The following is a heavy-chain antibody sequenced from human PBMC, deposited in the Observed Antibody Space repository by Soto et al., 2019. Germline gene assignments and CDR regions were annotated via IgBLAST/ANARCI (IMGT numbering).Heavy chain of an antibody. CDR3: AHRSITMVRGDWFDP. J-gene: IGHJ5*02. Sequence: QITLKESGPTLVKPTQTLTLTCTFSGFSLSTSGVGVGWIRQPPGQALEWLALIYWDDDKRYSPSLKSRLTSTKDTSKNQVVLTMTNMDPVDTATYYCAHRSITMVRGDWFDPWCQGTLVTVSS. CDR1: GFSLSTSGVG. V-gene: IGHV2-5*02. CDR2: IYWDDDK. D-gene: IGHD3-10*01.